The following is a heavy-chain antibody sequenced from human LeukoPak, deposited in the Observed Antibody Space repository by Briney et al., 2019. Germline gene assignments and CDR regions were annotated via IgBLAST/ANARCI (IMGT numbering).Heavy chain of an antibody. CDR3: AKDNYDYVWIKGTEYFDY. J-gene: IGHJ4*02. V-gene: IGHV3-30*18. CDR2: ISYDGSNK. D-gene: IGHD3-16*01. Sequence: LSLTCTVSGGSISSSSYYWGWIRQPPGKGLEWVALISYDGSNKYYADSVKGRFTISRDNSKNTLYLQMNSLRAEDTAVYYCAKDNYDYVWIKGTEYFDYWGQGTLVTVSS. CDR1: GGSISSSS.